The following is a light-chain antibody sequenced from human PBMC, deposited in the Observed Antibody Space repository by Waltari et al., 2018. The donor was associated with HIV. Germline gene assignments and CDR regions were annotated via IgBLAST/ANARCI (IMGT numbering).Light chain of an antibody. Sequence: DIQMTQSPSSLSASVGDRVTITCRASQSIRIYLNWYQQKPGKAPKLLIYTTSSLQSGVPSRFSGSGSGTEFTLIISSLQPEDFATYFCQQSNSIPLTFGGGTKVEIK. CDR2: TTS. CDR3: QQSNSIPLT. CDR1: QSIRIY. V-gene: IGKV1-39*01. J-gene: IGKJ4*01.